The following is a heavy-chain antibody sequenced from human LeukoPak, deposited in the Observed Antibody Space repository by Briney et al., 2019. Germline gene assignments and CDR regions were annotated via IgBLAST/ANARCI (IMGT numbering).Heavy chain of an antibody. V-gene: IGHV3-20*04. Sequence: SGGSLRLSCAASGFSFDDYAMSWVRQAPGKGLEWVSDINRNGGGTDYADSVKGRFTISGDNAKNSLYLQMNSLRAEDTALYYCATSFPQNSFMDVWGKGTTVTVSS. CDR2: INRNGGGT. J-gene: IGHJ6*03. CDR3: ATSFPQNSFMDV. D-gene: IGHD3-3*02. CDR1: GFSFDDYA.